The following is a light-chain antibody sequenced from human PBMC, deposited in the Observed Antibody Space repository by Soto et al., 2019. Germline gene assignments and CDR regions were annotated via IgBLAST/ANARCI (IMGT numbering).Light chain of an antibody. Sequence: QSALTQPASVSGSPGQSITVSCTGTSSDLGAYTYVSWYQQHPGKAPKLIIHDVSNRPSGVSNRFSGSKSGNSASLTISGLQAEDEADYYCSSYTSSGTYVFGSGTKVTAL. J-gene: IGLJ1*01. CDR1: SSDLGAYTY. CDR3: SSYTSSGTYV. V-gene: IGLV2-14*03. CDR2: DVS.